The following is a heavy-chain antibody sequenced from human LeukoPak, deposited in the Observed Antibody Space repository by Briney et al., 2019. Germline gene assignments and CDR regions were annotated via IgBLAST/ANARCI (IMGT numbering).Heavy chain of an antibody. Sequence: SETLSLTCAVYGGSFSGYYWSWIRQPPGKGLGWIGEINHSGSTNYNPSLKSRVTISVDTSKNQFSLKLSSVTAADTAVYYCARALAKVVPAAHFDYWGQGTLVTVSS. CDR2: INHSGST. D-gene: IGHD2-2*01. V-gene: IGHV4-34*01. J-gene: IGHJ4*02. CDR1: GGSFSGYY. CDR3: ARALAKVVPAAHFDY.